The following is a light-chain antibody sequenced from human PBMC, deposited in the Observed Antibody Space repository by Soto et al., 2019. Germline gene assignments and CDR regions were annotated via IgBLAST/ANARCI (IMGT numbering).Light chain of an antibody. CDR2: GES. V-gene: IGKV3-15*01. CDR3: HKYNNWPKT. J-gene: IGKJ1*01. CDR1: QSVKSN. Sequence: ELVMTQSPATLSVSPGESATLSCRASQSVKSNLAWYQQNTGQAPRLLIYGESTRATGISDRFSGSGSGTELTLTIDRLQSEDSAVYYCHKYNNWPKTCGQGTKVDIK.